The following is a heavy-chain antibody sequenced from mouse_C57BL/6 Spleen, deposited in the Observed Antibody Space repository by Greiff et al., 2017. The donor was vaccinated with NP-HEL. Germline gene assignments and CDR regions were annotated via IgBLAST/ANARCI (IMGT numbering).Heavy chain of an antibody. CDR3: ARPITTVVGGFAY. D-gene: IGHD1-1*01. Sequence: VQLQESGAERVKPGASVKISCKASGYAFSSYWMNWVKQRPGKGLEWIGQIYPGDGDTNYNGKFKGKATLTADKSSSTAYMQLSSLTSEDSAVYFCARPITTVVGGFAYWGQGTLVTVSA. J-gene: IGHJ3*01. V-gene: IGHV1-80*01. CDR1: GYAFSSYW. CDR2: IYPGDGDT.